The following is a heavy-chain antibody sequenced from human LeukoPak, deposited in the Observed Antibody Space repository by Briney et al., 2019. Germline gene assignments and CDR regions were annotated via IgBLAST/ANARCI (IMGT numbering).Heavy chain of an antibody. Sequence: PSETLSLTCAVYGGXFSGYYCSWIRQPPGKGLEWIGEINHSGSTNYNPSLKSRVTISVDTSKNRFSLKLSSVTAADTAVYYCATEIRGVITLGGQGTLVTVSS. CDR1: GGXFSGYY. D-gene: IGHD3-10*01. CDR3: ATEIRGVITL. J-gene: IGHJ4*02. V-gene: IGHV4-34*01. CDR2: INHSGST.